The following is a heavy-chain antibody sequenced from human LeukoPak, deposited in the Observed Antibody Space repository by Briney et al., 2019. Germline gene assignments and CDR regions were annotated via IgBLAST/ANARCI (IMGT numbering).Heavy chain of an antibody. CDR2: INHSGST. J-gene: IGHJ4*02. Sequence: SETLSLTCAVSGGSFSGYYWSWIRQPPGKGLEWIGEINHSGSTNYNPSPKSRVTISVDTSKNQFSLKLSSVTAADTAVYYCARSEYSSSSSDYWGQGTLVTVSS. CDR3: ARSEYSSSSSDY. CDR1: GGSFSGYY. V-gene: IGHV4-34*01. D-gene: IGHD6-6*01.